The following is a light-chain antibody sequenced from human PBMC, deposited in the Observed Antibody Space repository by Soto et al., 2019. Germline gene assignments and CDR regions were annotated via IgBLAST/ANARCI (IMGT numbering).Light chain of an antibody. V-gene: IGKV1-5*03. CDR1: QGISGW. Sequence: DSQMTQSPSTLSASVGDRVTITCRASQGISGWLAWYRQKPGQAPRLRIYKASSLESGVPSRFSGSGFGTEFTLTVSSLQPDDSGTYYCQRDETYFRTFGQGTKLEIK. CDR2: KAS. CDR3: QRDETYFRT. J-gene: IGKJ2*01.